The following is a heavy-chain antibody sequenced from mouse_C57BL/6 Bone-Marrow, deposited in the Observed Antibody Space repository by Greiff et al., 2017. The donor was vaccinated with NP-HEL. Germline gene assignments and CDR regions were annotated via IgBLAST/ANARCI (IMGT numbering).Heavy chain of an antibody. V-gene: IGHV5-17*01. Sequence: DVKLVESGGGLVKPGGSLKLSCAASGFTFSDYGMHWVRQAPEKGLEWVAYISSGSSTIYYVDTVKGRFTISRDNAKNTLFLQMTSLRSEDTAMYYCARELLFAYWGQGTLVTVSA. CDR1: GFTFSDYG. CDR3: ARELLFAY. J-gene: IGHJ3*01. CDR2: ISSGSSTI.